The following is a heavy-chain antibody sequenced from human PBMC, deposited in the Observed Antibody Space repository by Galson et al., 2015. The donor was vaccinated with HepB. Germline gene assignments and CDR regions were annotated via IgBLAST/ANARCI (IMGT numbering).Heavy chain of an antibody. CDR3: ARGYSSGWYFDY. CDR2: ISYDGSNK. V-gene: IGHV3-30*04. J-gene: IGHJ4*02. Sequence: SLRLSCAASGFTFSSYAMHWVRQAPGKGLEWVAVISYDGSNKYYADSVKGRFTISRDNSKNTLYLQMNSLRAEDTAVYYCARGYSSGWYFDYWGQGTLVTVSS. CDR1: GFTFSSYA. D-gene: IGHD6-19*01.